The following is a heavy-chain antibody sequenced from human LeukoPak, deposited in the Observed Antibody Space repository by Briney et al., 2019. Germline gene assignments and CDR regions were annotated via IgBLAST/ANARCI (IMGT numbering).Heavy chain of an antibody. J-gene: IGHJ6*03. CDR1: GFTFSKYA. CDR3: ARAKVLYYYMGV. V-gene: IGHV3-30*04. CDR2: LSYDGSDK. Sequence: GRSLRLSCAASGFTFSKYAIHWVRQAPGKGLEWVSVLSYDGSDKYYADSVKGRFTISRDNSNNTLYLQMNSLKAEDTAVYYCARAKVLYYYMGVWGKGTTVTVSS.